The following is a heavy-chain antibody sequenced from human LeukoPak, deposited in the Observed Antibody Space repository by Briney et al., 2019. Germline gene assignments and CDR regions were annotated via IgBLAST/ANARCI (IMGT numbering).Heavy chain of an antibody. CDR2: INSDGSST. J-gene: IGHJ6*03. Sequence: GGSLRLSCAASGFTFSSYWMHWVRQAPGKGLVWVSRINSDGSSTSYADSVKGRFTISRDNAKNTLYLQMNSLRAEDTAVYYCARDGVRGVTDYYYYYMDVWGKGTTVTVSS. V-gene: IGHV3-74*01. CDR3: ARDGVRGVTDYYYYYMDV. CDR1: GFTFSSYW. D-gene: IGHD3-10*01.